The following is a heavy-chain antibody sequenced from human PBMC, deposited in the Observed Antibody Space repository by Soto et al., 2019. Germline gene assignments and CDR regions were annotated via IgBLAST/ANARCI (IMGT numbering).Heavy chain of an antibody. CDR1: GGSISSGGYY. V-gene: IGHV4-31*03. Sequence: PSETLSLTCTVSGGSISSGGYYWSWIRQHPGKGLEWIGYIYYSGSTYYNPSLKSRVTISVDTSKNQFSLKLSSVTAADTAVYYCARAWELLTIDYWGQGTLVTVSS. J-gene: IGHJ4*02. D-gene: IGHD1-26*01. CDR3: ARAWELLTIDY. CDR2: IYYSGST.